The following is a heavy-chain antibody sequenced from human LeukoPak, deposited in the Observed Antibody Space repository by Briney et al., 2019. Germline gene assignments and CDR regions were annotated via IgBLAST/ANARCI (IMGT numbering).Heavy chain of an antibody. CDR2: INPNSGGT. D-gene: IGHD5-12*01. Sequence: RASVNVSCKASGYTFTGYYMHWVRQAPGQGLEWMGWINPNSGGTNYAQKFQGRVTMTRDTSISTAYMELSRLRSDDTAVYYCARDTYSGYDFGGYWGQGTLVTVSS. V-gene: IGHV1-2*02. J-gene: IGHJ4*02. CDR1: GYTFTGYY. CDR3: ARDTYSGYDFGGY.